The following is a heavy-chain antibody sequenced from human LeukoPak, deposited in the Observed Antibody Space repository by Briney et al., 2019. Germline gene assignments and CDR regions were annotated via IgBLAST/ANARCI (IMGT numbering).Heavy chain of an antibody. D-gene: IGHD6-19*01. Sequence: SETLSLTCAVSGDSISSSNWWSWVRQPPGKGLEWIGEFYHSGSTNYNPSLKSRVTISVDKSKNQFSLKLSSVTAADTAVYYCARVRGYSSGWVDYWGQGTLVTVSS. CDR2: FYHSGST. CDR3: ARVRGYSSGWVDY. V-gene: IGHV4-4*02. J-gene: IGHJ4*02. CDR1: GDSISSSNW.